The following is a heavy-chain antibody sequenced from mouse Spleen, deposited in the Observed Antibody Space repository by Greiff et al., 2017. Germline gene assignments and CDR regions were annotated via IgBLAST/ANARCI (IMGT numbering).Heavy chain of an antibody. Sequence: VQLVESGAELVKPGASVKLSCTASGFNIKDTYMHWVKQRPEQGLEWIGRIDPANGNTKYDPKFQGKATITADTSSNTAYLQLSSLTSEDTAVYYCAHVTGTPLDYWGQGTTLTVSS. CDR3: AHVTGTPLDY. CDR2: IDPANGNT. V-gene: IGHV14-3*02. D-gene: IGHD4-1*01. J-gene: IGHJ2*01. CDR1: GFNIKDTY.